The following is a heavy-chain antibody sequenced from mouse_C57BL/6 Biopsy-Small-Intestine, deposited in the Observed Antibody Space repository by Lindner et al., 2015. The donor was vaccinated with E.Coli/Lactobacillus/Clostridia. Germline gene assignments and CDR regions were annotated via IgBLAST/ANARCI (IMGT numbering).Heavy chain of an antibody. D-gene: IGHD3-1*01. Sequence: SVKVSCKASGYSFTGYYIHWVRQAPGQGLGWMGRINPHSGGPNFAQKFQGRVTMTRDTSIATAYMELSRLRSDDTAVYYCARSFDDMRYTSSPEFDYWGQGTLVTVSS. CDR2: INPHSGGP. J-gene: IGHJ4*01. V-gene: IGHV1-53*01. CDR3: ARSFDDMRYTSSPEFDY. CDR1: GYSFTGYY.